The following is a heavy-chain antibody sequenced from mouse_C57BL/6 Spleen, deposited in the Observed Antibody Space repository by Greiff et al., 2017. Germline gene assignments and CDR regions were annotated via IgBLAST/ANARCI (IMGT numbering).Heavy chain of an antibody. J-gene: IGHJ2*01. V-gene: IGHV5-12*01. CDR3: ARVTTVVATDY. CDR1: GFTFSDYY. CDR2: ISNGGGST. D-gene: IGHD1-1*01. Sequence: EVQVVESGGGLVQPGGSLKLSCAASGFTFSDYYMYWVRQTPEKRLEWVAYISNGGGSTDYPDTVKGRFTISRDNAKNTLYLQMSRLKSADTAMYYCARVTTVVATDYWGQGTTLTVSS.